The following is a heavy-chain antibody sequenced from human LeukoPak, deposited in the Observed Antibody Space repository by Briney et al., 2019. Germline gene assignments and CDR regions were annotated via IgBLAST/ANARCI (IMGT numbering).Heavy chain of an antibody. CDR1: GFTFSSYG. D-gene: IGHD3-10*01. J-gene: IGHJ4*02. Sequence: GGSLRLSCAASGFTFSSYGIHWVRQAPGKGLEWVAVISHDGSNKYYADSVKGRITISRDNSKNTLYLQMNSLRPEDTAVYYCTKEGYYGSGSFPDYWGQGTLVTVSS. V-gene: IGHV3-30*18. CDR3: TKEGYYGSGSFPDY. CDR2: ISHDGSNK.